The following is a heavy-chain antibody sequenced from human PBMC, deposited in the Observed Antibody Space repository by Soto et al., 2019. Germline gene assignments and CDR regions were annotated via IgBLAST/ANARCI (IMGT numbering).Heavy chain of an antibody. CDR3: AKQGDYDFWSSSNNWLDP. D-gene: IGHD3-3*01. V-gene: IGHV3-23*01. J-gene: IGHJ5*02. CDR1: GFSFSSYA. Sequence: GGSLRLSCAASGFSFSSYAISWVRQAPGKGLEWVSSIGGRGGSTYYADSMKGRFTISRDNSKNTVYLQMNSLRVEDTAVYYCAKQGDYDFWSSSNNWLDPWGQGTLVTVSS. CDR2: IGGRGGST.